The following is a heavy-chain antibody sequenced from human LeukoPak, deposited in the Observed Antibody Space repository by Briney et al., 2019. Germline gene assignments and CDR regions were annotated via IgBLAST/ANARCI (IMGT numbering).Heavy chain of an antibody. Sequence: GGSLRLSCAASGFTFSSYAMTWVRQTPGRGLEWVSVISGTGGSTYYADSVKGRFTISRDNSKNTLYLQMNSLRAEDTAVYYCAREVAGSGYSYGPLFDYWGQGTLVTVSS. CDR1: GFTFSSYA. V-gene: IGHV3-23*01. CDR3: AREVAGSGYSYGPLFDY. D-gene: IGHD5-18*01. J-gene: IGHJ4*02. CDR2: ISGTGGST.